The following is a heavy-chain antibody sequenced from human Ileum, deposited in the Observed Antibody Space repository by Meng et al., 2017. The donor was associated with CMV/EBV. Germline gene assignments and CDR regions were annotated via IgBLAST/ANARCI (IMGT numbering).Heavy chain of an antibody. CDR3: ARDGLSGRYFDY. Sequence: SCKTSGYTFTTKNSIWVRQAPGQGPEWMGWIDTNTGNPTYAQAFTGRVVFSLDTSVNTAYLQITSLKAEDTAVYYCARDGLSGRYFDYWGQGTLVTVST. D-gene: IGHD1-26*01. CDR2: IDTNTGNP. V-gene: IGHV7-4-1*02. J-gene: IGHJ4*02. CDR1: GYTFTTKN.